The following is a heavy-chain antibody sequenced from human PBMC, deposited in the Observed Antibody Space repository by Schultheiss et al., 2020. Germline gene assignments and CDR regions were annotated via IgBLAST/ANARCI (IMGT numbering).Heavy chain of an antibody. J-gene: IGHJ4*02. Sequence: SETLSLTCTVSGGSISSGGHYWSWIRQHPGKGLEWIGSIYYSGTTYYNPSLKSRVTISVDTSKNQFSLKLSSVTAADTAVYYCAEGPYSGSYPFDYWGQGTLVTVSS. CDR3: AEGPYSGSYPFDY. D-gene: IGHD1-26*01. CDR2: IYYSGTT. V-gene: IGHV4-39*01. CDR1: GGSISSGGHY.